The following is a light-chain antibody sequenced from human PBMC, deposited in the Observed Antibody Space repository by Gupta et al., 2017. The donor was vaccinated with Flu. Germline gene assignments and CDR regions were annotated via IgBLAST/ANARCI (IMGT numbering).Light chain of an antibody. J-gene: IGLJ3*02. Sequence: QSALTQPRSVSGSPGQSVTLSCTGTSSDVGGYNYVSWYQQHPGKAPKLMIYDVSKRPSGVPDRFSGSKSGNTAPLTISGLQAEDEADYYCCSYAGSYTWVFGGGTKLTVL. CDR2: DVS. V-gene: IGLV2-11*01. CDR3: CSYAGSYTWV. CDR1: SSDVGGYNY.